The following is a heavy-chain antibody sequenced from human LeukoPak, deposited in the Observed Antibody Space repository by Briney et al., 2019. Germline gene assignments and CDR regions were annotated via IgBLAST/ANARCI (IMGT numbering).Heavy chain of an antibody. J-gene: IGHJ4*02. CDR2: ISRNGTRT. D-gene: IGHD5-12*01. V-gene: IGHV3-64*02. CDR3: VRDSFYTGYDRGFDY. CDR1: GFTFSDHA. Sequence: GGSLRLSCATSGFTFSDHALHWVRQAPGKGLQYVSAISRNGTRTFYADSVKDRFTISRDNSTKTLYLQMGSLRVEDMGVYYCVRDSFYTGYDRGFDYWGQGTLVTVSS.